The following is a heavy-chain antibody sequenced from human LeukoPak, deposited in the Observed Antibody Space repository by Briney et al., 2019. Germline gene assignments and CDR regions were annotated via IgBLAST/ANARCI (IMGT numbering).Heavy chain of an antibody. D-gene: IGHD1-14*01. J-gene: IGHJ4*02. CDR1: GFTLSNYW. CDR3: ARNRAAHDY. CDR2: INQDGSEI. V-gene: IGHV3-7*05. Sequence: PGGSLRLSCAISGFTLSNYWMTWVRQAPGKGLEWVASINQDGSEINYVDSVKGRFTIPRDNAKNSLYLQMNSLRAEDTAVYYCARNRAAHDYWGQGTLVTVSS.